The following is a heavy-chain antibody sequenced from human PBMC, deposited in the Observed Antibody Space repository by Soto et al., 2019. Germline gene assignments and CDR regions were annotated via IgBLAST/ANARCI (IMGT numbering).Heavy chain of an antibody. Sequence: ASVKVSCKASGYTFTSYAMHWVRQAPGQRLEWMGWINAGNGNTKCSQKFQGRVTITRDTSASTAYMELSSLRSEDTAVYYCARSGSIFGVVIAFDYWGHGTLVTVPS. CDR2: INAGNGNT. CDR3: ARSGSIFGVVIAFDY. CDR1: GYTFTSYA. V-gene: IGHV1-3*01. J-gene: IGHJ4*01. D-gene: IGHD3-3*01.